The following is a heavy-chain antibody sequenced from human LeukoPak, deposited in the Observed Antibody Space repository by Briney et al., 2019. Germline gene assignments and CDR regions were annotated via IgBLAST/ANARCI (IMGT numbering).Heavy chain of an antibody. J-gene: IGHJ4*02. CDR1: GFTFSSYW. CDR2: ISSSGNSI. V-gene: IGHV3-48*04. CDR3: ARPRIAARSFDY. Sequence: AGGSLRLSCAASGFTFSSYWMHWVRQAPGKGLEWISYISSSGNSIYYADSLKGRFTISRDNAKNSLYLQMNSLRAEDTAVYYCARPRIAARSFDYWGQGTLVTVSS. D-gene: IGHD6-6*01.